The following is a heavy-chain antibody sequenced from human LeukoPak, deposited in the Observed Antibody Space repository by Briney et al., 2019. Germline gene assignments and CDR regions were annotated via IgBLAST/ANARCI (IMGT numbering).Heavy chain of an antibody. D-gene: IGHD3-22*01. CDR2: MHYNRRT. J-gene: IGHJ4*02. CDR3: ARWSAFDNSGYYHPDY. V-gene: IGHV4-59*01. CDR1: GTSISTNY. Sequence: PSETLSLTCTVSGTSISTNYWSWFRQPPGKALEWIAYMHYNRRTDYNPSLKSRLTISLDTSKNQFSLKLDSVTAADTAMYYCARWSAFDNSGYYHPDYWGQGTLVTVSS.